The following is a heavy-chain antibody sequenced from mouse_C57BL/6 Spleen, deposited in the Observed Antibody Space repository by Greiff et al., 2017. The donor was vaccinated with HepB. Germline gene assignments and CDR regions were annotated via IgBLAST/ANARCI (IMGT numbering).Heavy chain of an antibody. CDR3: ARSGGIYYGNYGYFDY. CDR1: GYAFSSYW. V-gene: IGHV1-80*01. Sequence: VQLQQSGAELVKPGASVKISCKASGYAFSSYWMNWVKQRPGKGLEWIGQIYPGDGDTNYNGKFKGKATLTADKSSSTAYMQLSSLPSEDSAVYVGARSGGIYYGNYGYFDYWGQGTTLTVSS. D-gene: IGHD2-1*01. J-gene: IGHJ2*01. CDR2: IYPGDGDT.